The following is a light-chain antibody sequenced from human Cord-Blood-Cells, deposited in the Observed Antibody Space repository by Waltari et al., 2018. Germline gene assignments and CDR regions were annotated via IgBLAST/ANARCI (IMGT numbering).Light chain of an antibody. CDR3: QQYNSYWT. J-gene: IGKJ1*01. CDR2: KAS. CDR1: QSISSW. Sequence: DLQLTQSPATLSGSVADSVTITCRASQSISSWLAWYQQKAGKAPKLLIYKASSLESGVPSRFSGSGSGTEFTLTISSLQPDDFATYYCQQYNSYWTFGQGTKVEIK. V-gene: IGKV1-5*03.